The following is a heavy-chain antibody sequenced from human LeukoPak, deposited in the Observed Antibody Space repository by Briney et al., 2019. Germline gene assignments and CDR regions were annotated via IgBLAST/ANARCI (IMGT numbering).Heavy chain of an antibody. Sequence: PGGSLRLSCAASGFTFSSYEMNWVRQAPGKGLEWVSYINSSGSTIYYADSVKGQFTISRDNAKNSLYLQMNSLRAEDTAVYYCASRGRGNQRRYYYYGMDVWGKGTTVTVSS. CDR3: ASRGRGNQRRYYYYGMDV. CDR1: GFTFSSYE. V-gene: IGHV3-48*03. CDR2: INSSGSTI. J-gene: IGHJ6*04. D-gene: IGHD1-14*01.